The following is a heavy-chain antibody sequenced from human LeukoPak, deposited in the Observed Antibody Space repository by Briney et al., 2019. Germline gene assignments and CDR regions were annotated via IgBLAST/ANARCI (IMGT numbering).Heavy chain of an antibody. CDR3: AREPGYCSSTSCYGWPDY. J-gene: IGHJ4*02. Sequence: GGSLSLSCAASGFTFSSYAMHWVRQAPGKGLEWVAAISYDGSNKYYADSVKGRFTISRDNSKNTLYLQMNSLRAEDTAVYYCAREPGYCSSTSCYGWPDYWGQGTLVTVSS. D-gene: IGHD2-2*01. CDR2: ISYDGSNK. V-gene: IGHV3-30-3*01. CDR1: GFTFSSYA.